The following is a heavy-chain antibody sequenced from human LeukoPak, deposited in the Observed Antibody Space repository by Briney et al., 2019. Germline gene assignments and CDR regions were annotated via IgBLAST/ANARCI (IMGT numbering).Heavy chain of an antibody. V-gene: IGHV4-34*01. Sequence: SETLSLICTVSGGSISSYYWSWIRQPPGKGLEWIGEINHSGSTNYNPSLKSRVTISVDTSKNQFSLKLSSVTAADTAVYYCARGGHAGGFDYWGQGTLVTVSS. J-gene: IGHJ4*02. D-gene: IGHD6-13*01. CDR1: GGSISSYY. CDR3: ARGGHAGGFDY. CDR2: INHSGST.